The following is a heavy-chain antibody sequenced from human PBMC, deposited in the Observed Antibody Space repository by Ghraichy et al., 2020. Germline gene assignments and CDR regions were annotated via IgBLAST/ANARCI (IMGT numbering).Heavy chain of an antibody. D-gene: IGHD2-15*01. CDR3: AKCVYTYSYYYYGMDV. CDR1: GFVCSRYA. CDR2: ISGSGGST. V-gene: IGHV3-23*01. Sequence: GGSLRLSCAGCGFVCSRYAMWWVLQALGQGLERVSAISGSGGSTYYADSGKGRFTISRDNSKNTLYLQMNSLRAEDAAVYYRAKCVYTYSYYYYGMDVWGQGTTVTVSS. J-gene: IGHJ6*02.